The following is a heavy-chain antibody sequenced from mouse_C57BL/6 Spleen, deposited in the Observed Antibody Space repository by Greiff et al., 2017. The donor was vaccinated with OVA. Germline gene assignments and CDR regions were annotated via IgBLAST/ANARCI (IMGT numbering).Heavy chain of an antibody. J-gene: IGHJ2*01. CDR2: IDPSDSYT. D-gene: IGHD2-3*01. CDR3: ASDDYPDY. Sequence: QVQLQQPGAELVKPGASVKLSCKASGYTFTSYWMQWVKQRPGQGLEWIGEIDPSDSYTNYNQKFKGKATLTVDTSSSTAYMQLSSLTSGDSAVYYSASDDYPDYWGQGTTLTVSS. CDR1: GYTFTSYW. V-gene: IGHV1-50*01.